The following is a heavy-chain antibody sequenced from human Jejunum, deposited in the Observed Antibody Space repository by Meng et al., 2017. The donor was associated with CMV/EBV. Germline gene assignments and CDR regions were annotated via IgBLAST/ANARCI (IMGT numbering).Heavy chain of an antibody. CDR2: RFDSGST. Sequence: QLLLTGSRPALLKHPCTPSVQCTASVGSIISVGNDWGWIPHLPGRGLEWMGRRFDSGSTYYHSSLNSRVTTAVNTSKNSFSLKLSSVTAADTAVYYCARRLLVVPAVGVRWGSWFDPWGQGTLVTVSS. CDR3: ARRLLVVPAVGVRWGSWFDP. CDR1: VGSIISVGND. J-gene: IGHJ5*02. V-gene: IGHV4-39*01. D-gene: IGHD2-2*01.